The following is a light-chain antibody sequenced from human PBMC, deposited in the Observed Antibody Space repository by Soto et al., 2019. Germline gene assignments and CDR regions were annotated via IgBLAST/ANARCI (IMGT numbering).Light chain of an antibody. CDR2: DAS. CDR1: QSISGY. Sequence: DIQVSQSPSSLSASVGDRVTISCRASQSISGYLNWYQQKPWKAPNLLIFDASSLQSGVPSRFSGRGSGAEYTLTISSLQPEDFATYFCQHSYSNFPITFGQGTRLEI. V-gene: IGKV1-39*01. J-gene: IGKJ5*01. CDR3: QHSYSNFPIT.